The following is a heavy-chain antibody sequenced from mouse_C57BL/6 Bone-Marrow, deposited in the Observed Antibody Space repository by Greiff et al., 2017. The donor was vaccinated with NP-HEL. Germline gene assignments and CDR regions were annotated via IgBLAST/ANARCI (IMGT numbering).Heavy chain of an antibody. CDR2: IDPETGGT. J-gene: IGHJ2*01. V-gene: IGHV1-15*01. CDR1: GYTFTDYE. Sequence: VQLQQSGAELVRPGASVTLSCKASGYTFTDYEMHWVKQTPVHGLEWIGAIDPETGGTAYNQKFKGKAILTADKSSSTAYMELRSLTSEDSAVYYCTRRGYYYGSPFDYWGQGTTLTVSS. D-gene: IGHD1-1*01. CDR3: TRRGYYYGSPFDY.